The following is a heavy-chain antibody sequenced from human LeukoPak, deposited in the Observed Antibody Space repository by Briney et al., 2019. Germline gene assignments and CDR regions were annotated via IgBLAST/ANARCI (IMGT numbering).Heavy chain of an antibody. CDR2: INSGGKTM. CDR1: GFTFSSYT. V-gene: IGHV3-48*01. J-gene: IGHJ6*03. CDR3: ARFAAGGSYYYYMDV. D-gene: IGHD6-25*01. Sequence: GGSLRLSCAASGFTFSSYTMNWVRQAPGKGLEWISYINSGGKTMYYADSVKGRFTISRDNAKNSLYLQMNSLRADDTAVYYCARFAAGGSYYYYMDVWGKGTTVTVSS.